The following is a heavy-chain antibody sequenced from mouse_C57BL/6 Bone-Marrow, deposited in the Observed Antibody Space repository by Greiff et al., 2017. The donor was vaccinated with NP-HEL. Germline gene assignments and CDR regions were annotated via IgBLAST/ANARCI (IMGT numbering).Heavy chain of an antibody. Sequence: QVQLQQSGAELARPGASVKLSCKASGYTFTSYGISWVKQRTGQGLEWIGEIYPRSGNTYYNEKFKGKATLTADKSSSTAYMELRSLTSEDSAVYFCARSGYYGSSMGYWGQGTSVTFSS. CDR1: GYTFTSYG. D-gene: IGHD1-1*01. CDR3: ARSGYYGSSMGY. V-gene: IGHV1-81*01. CDR2: IYPRSGNT. J-gene: IGHJ4*01.